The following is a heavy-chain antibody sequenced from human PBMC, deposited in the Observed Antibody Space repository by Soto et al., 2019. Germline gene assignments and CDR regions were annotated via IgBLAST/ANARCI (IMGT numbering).Heavy chain of an antibody. J-gene: IGHJ6*03. D-gene: IGHD2-15*01. Sequence: GGSLRLSCAASGFTFDDYAMHWVRQAPGKGLEWVSGISWNSGSIGYADSVKGRFTISRDNAKNSLYLQMNSLRAEDTALYYCAKGVGYYYYYMDVWGKGTTVTVSS. CDR1: GFTFDDYA. CDR3: AKGVGYYYYYMDV. CDR2: ISWNSGSI. V-gene: IGHV3-9*01.